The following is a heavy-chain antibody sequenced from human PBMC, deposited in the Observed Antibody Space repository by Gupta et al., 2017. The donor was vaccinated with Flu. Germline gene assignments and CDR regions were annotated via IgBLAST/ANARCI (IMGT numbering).Heavy chain of an antibody. V-gene: IGHV3-33*06. CDR3: AKDMVTAVAGFFDS. CDR1: GFTFNNYG. J-gene: IGHJ4*02. CDR2: IWYDGITE. Sequence: QLQLVESGGGVVQPGRSLTLSCEASGFTFNNYGMHWVRQAPGKGLEWVAVIWYDGITEYYADSVKGRFTVSRDNPKNTLYLHMNSLRAEDTAVYYCAKDMVTAVAGFFDSWGQETQVTVSS. D-gene: IGHD6-19*01.